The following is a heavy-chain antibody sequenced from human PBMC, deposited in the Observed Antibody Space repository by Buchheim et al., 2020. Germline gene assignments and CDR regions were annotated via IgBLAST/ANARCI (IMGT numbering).Heavy chain of an antibody. CDR2: IDPSDSET. CDR3: VRSLSASYGMDV. Sequence: EVQLVQSGAEVKKPGESLRISCKGSGYTFTSFWITWVRQKPGEGLEWMGRIDPSDSETNYNPYFQGHVSMSVDRSTSTAYPQWSSLEASDIAMYYCVRSLSASYGMDVWGQGTT. J-gene: IGHJ6*02. CDR1: GYTFTSFW. V-gene: IGHV5-10-1*03.